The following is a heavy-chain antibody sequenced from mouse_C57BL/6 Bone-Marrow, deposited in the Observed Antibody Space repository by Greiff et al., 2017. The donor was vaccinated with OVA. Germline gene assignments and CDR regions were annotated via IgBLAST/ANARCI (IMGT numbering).Heavy chain of an antibody. CDR1: GFTFSSYA. Sequence: DVMLVESGEGLVKPGGSLKLSCAASGFTFSSYAMSWVRQTPEKRLEWVAYLSSGGDYIYYADTVKGRFTISRDKARNTLYLQMSSLKSEDTAMYYCTRDDYGFAYWGQGTLVTVSA. CDR2: LSSGGDYI. J-gene: IGHJ3*01. D-gene: IGHD2-4*01. CDR3: TRDDYGFAY. V-gene: IGHV5-9-1*02.